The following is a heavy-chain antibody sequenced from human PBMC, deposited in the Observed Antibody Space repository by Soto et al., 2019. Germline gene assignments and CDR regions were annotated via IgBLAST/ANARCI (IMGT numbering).Heavy chain of an antibody. V-gene: IGHV1-69*01. D-gene: IGHD1-26*01. CDR1: GGTFNNNA. J-gene: IGHJ6*02. Sequence: QVQLVQSGAEVKKPGSSVKVSCKASGGTFNNNAISWVRQAPGQGLEWMGGIIPILGTANYAQKFQGRVTITADESTSTGYMELSSLRSEDTAVYYCARDRVGGGYADYYYYGMDVWGQGTTVTVSS. CDR2: IIPILGTA. CDR3: ARDRVGGGYADYYYYGMDV.